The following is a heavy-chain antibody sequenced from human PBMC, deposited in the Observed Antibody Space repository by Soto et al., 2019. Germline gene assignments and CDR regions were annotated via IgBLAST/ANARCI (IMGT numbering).Heavy chain of an antibody. CDR3: ANPIPKTGTTFGF. D-gene: IGHD1-1*01. CDR1: GFTFSNFA. J-gene: IGHJ4*02. V-gene: IGHV3-23*01. Sequence: QLLASGGGFVQPGGSLRLSCVASGFTFSNFAMAWVRQAPGEGLEWVSAISGSGDDTFYADSMKGRFTISRDNSKDTLYLQINSLRAEDTAVYYCANPIPKTGTTFGFWGQGTLLTVSS. CDR2: ISGSGDDT.